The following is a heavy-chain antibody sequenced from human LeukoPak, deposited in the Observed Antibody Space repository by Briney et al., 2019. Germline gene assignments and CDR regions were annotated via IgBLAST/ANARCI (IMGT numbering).Heavy chain of an antibody. V-gene: IGHV3-30-3*02. CDR2: ISPDGNNK. J-gene: IGHJ4*02. CDR3: AKRLDGDYARILDN. D-gene: IGHD4-17*01. CDR1: GFLFNSYA. Sequence: GGSLRLSCAASGFLFNSYAMHWVRQAPGEGLEWVAVISPDGNNKYYADSVKGRFTMSRDNSKNKVYVQMDSLRGEDTAVYYCAKRLDGDYARILDNWGQGTLVTVSS.